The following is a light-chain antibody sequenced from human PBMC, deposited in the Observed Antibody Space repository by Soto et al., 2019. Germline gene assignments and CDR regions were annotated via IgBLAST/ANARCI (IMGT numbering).Light chain of an antibody. V-gene: IGKV1-9*01. CDR2: ASS. CDR3: QQLNSYLLT. CDR1: QGVSXY. Sequence: DIPLTQSPSFLSASIGDRVTITFRAIQGVSXYLAXYXXXXXXAXXLXIXASSTLQSGVPLRFSGSGSGTEFTLTISSLQPEDFATYYCQQLNSYLLTFGGGTKV. J-gene: IGKJ4*01.